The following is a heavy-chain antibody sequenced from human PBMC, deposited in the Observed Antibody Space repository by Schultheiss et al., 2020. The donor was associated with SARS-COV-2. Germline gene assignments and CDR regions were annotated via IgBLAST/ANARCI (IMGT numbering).Heavy chain of an antibody. CDR3: AREQRETGTTYYFDY. V-gene: IGHV4-59*12. J-gene: IGHJ4*02. CDR1: GGSISSYY. D-gene: IGHD1-7*01. Sequence: SETLSLTCTVSGGSISSYYWSWIRQPPGKGLEWIGYIYYSGSTNYNPSLKSRVTMSVDTSKNQFSLKLSSVTAADTAVYYCAREQRETGTTYYFDYWGQGTLVTVSS. CDR2: IYYSGST.